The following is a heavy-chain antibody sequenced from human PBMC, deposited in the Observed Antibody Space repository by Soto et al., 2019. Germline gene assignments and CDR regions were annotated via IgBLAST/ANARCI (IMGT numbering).Heavy chain of an antibody. CDR2: ISGSGGST. CDR1: GFTFSSYA. V-gene: IGHV3-23*01. CDR3: AKDLEMTTVTTYFDY. D-gene: IGHD4-17*01. Sequence: GSLRLSCAASGFTFSSYAMSWVRQAPGKGLEWVSAISGSGGSTYYADSVKGRFTISRDNSKNTLYLQMNSLRAEDTAVYYCAKDLEMTTVTTYFDYWGQGTLVTVSS. J-gene: IGHJ4*02.